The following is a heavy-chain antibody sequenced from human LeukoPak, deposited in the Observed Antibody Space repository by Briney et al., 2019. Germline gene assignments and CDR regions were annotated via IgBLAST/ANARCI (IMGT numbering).Heavy chain of an antibody. J-gene: IGHJ3*02. V-gene: IGHV3-33*01. CDR3: AREASDAFDI. Sequence: GGSLKLSWAASGFTFSSYDRHWFRKAPGKGLEWVALIWYDGSNKNYADSVKGRFTISRDNSKNTLFLQMNSLRAEDTAVYYCAREASDAFDIWGQGTMVTVSS. CDR1: GFTFSSYD. CDR2: IWYDGSNK.